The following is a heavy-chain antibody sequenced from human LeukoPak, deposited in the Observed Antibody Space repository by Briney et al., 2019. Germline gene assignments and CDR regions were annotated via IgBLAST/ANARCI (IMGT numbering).Heavy chain of an antibody. CDR1: GGTFSSYT. J-gene: IGHJ5*02. D-gene: IGHD3-22*01. CDR3: ARGNYYDSSGYFWFDH. CDR2: IIPILGIA. V-gene: IGHV1-69*02. Sequence: SVKVSCKASGGTFSSYTISWVRQAPGQGLEWMGRIIPILGIANYAQKFQGRVTITADKSTSTAYMELSSLRSEDTAVYYCARGNYYDSSGYFWFDHWGQGTLVTVSS.